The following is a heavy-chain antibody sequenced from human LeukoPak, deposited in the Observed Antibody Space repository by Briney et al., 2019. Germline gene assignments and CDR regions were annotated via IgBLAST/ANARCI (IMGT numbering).Heavy chain of an antibody. CDR2: ISWNSGTI. Sequence: PGGSLRLSCAASGFTFDNYAMNWVRQVPGKGLEWISLISWNSGTIGYADSVKGRFTISRDNANNFLYLQMNSLRAEDTALYYCARAYKDRSLAGKKECFQHWGQGTLVTVSS. D-gene: IGHD6-13*01. J-gene: IGHJ1*01. CDR1: GFTFDNYA. CDR3: ARAYKDRSLAGKKECFQH. V-gene: IGHV3-9*01.